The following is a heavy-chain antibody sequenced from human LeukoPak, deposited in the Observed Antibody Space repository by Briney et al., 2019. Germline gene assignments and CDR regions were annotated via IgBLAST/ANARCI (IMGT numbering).Heavy chain of an antibody. CDR2: IEVGGAIT. CDR3: ARAAYRQNYYSYYYMDV. V-gene: IGHV3-23*05. Sequence: PGGSLRLSCAASGFTFSSYAMTWVRRAPGKGLEWVSTIEVGGAITHYAASVKGRFTISRDTSRKILYLQMDSLRAEDTAVYYCARAAYRQNYYSYYYMDVWGTGTTVTVSS. J-gene: IGHJ6*03. D-gene: IGHD4-11*01. CDR1: GFTFSSYA.